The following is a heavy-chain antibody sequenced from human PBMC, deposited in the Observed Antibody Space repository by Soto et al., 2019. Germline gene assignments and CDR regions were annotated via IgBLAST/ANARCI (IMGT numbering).Heavy chain of an antibody. J-gene: IGHJ4*02. CDR2: IFSADNT. D-gene: IGHD3-3*01. CDR1: GFTVSSNY. V-gene: IGHV3-53*01. Sequence: PSGSLSLSSAASGFTVSSNYLSWVRQAPGKGLEWVSVIFSADNTHYADSVKGRFTISRDNSKNTVFLQMNSLRAEDTAVYYCAITGAGYYIVWGQGTPVTVSS. CDR3: AITGAGYYIV.